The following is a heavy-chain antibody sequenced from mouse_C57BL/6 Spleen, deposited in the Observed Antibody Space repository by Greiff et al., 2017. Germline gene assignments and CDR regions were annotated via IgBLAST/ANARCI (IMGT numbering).Heavy chain of an antibody. CDR2: INPNNGGT. V-gene: IGHV1-18*01. Sequence: EVQRVESGPELVKPGASVKIPCKASGYTFTDYNMDWVKQSHGKSLEWIGDINPNNGGTIYNQKFKGKATLTVDKSSSTAYMELRSLTSEDTAVYYCAREDGYYTFFAYWGQGTLVTVSA. J-gene: IGHJ3*01. D-gene: IGHD2-3*01. CDR1: GYTFTDYN. CDR3: AREDGYYTFFAY.